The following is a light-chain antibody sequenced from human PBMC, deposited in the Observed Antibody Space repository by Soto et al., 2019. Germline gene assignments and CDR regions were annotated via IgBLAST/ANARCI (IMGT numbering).Light chain of an antibody. Sequence: EILMTQSPSTLSVSVGDRATISCRASQSVDRRLAWYQQKPGQAPRLLIYDASSWDSGIPARFSGSGSGTEFTLTLSSLPSDDFATYYCQQYNSYSRTFGQGTKVEFK. J-gene: IGKJ1*01. V-gene: IGKV1-5*01. CDR3: QQYNSYSRT. CDR1: QSVDRR. CDR2: DAS.